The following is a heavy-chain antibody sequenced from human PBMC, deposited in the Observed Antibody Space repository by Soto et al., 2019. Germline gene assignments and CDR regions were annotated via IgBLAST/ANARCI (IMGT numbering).Heavy chain of an antibody. J-gene: IGHJ4*02. Sequence: GGSLRLSCAASGFTFSSYGMTWVRQAPGKGLEWVSAISGSGASTYYADSVKGRFSISRDNSQNTLNLQMNSLRAEDTAVYYCAKPRWWYDGGKFFDSWGQGTLVTVSS. CDR3: AKPRWWYDGGKFFDS. CDR1: GFTFSSYG. D-gene: IGHD2-15*01. V-gene: IGHV3-23*01. CDR2: ISGSGAST.